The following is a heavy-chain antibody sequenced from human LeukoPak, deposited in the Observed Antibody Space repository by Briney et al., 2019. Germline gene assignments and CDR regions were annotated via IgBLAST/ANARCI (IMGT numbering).Heavy chain of an antibody. CDR1: GGSISSYY. J-gene: IGHJ4*02. CDR2: IYTSGST. V-gene: IGHV4-4*07. Sequence: SETLSLTCTVSGGSISSYYWSWIRQPAGKGLEWIGRIYTSGSTNYNPSLRSRVTMSLDKSKNQFSLKLSSVTAADTAVYYCARFAVGYCSSTSCYAFDYWGQGTLVTVSS. D-gene: IGHD2-2*01. CDR3: ARFAVGYCSSTSCYAFDY.